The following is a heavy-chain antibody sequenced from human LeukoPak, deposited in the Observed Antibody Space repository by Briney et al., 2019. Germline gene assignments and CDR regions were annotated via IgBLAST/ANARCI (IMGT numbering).Heavy chain of an antibody. V-gene: IGHV3-48*03. D-gene: IGHD2-2*01. CDR3: ASSGGYCSSTSCLNFDY. J-gene: IGHJ4*02. CDR1: GFTFSNYE. Sequence: GGSLRLSCAASGFTFSNYEMNWVRQAPGKGLEWVSKITSSGSTIYYADSVKGRFTISRDNAKNSLNLQMNSLRAEDTAVYYCASSGGYCSSTSCLNFDYWGQGTLVTVSS. CDR2: ITSSGSTI.